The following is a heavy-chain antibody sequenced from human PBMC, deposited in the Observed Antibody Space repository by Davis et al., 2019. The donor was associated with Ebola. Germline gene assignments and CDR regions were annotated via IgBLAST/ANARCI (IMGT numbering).Heavy chain of an antibody. J-gene: IGHJ4*02. Sequence: AASVKVSCKASGYTFTSYAMHWVRQAPGQRLEWMGWINAGNGNTKYSQKFQGRVTITRDTSASTAYMELSSLRSEDTAVYYCARPKIGYCSSTSCYTGFTFDYWGQGTLVTVSS. CDR1: GYTFTSYA. V-gene: IGHV1-3*01. D-gene: IGHD2-2*02. CDR3: ARPKIGYCSSTSCYTGFTFDY. CDR2: INAGNGNT.